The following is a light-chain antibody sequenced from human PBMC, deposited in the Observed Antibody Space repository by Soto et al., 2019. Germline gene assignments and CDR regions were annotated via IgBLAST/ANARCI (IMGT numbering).Light chain of an antibody. CDR1: QSLLHSSGSNF. CDR3: MQVLQAPLS. J-gene: IGKJ4*01. Sequence: EIVMTQSPLSLPVTPGEPASISCRSSQSLLHSSGSNFLDWYLQKPGQSPQLLIYLGSNRASGVPDRFSGSGSGTDVTLKICRVEAEDVGVYYCMQVLQAPLSFGGGTRVEIK. V-gene: IGKV2-28*01. CDR2: LGS.